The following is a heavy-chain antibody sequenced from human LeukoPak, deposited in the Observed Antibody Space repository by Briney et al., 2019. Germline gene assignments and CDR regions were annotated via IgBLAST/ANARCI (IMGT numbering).Heavy chain of an antibody. CDR1: GYTFTDYG. V-gene: IGHV1-2*02. D-gene: IGHD5-18*01. J-gene: IGHJ4*02. Sequence: ASVKVSCKTSGYTFTDYGIDWFRQAPGQGLEWMGWISPNSGGTNYALKFQGRVTMTRDTSISTAYMELSRLRSDDTAVYYCARDRLEDVQLWLVAGFDYWGQGTLVTVSS. CDR2: ISPNSGGT. CDR3: ARDRLEDVQLWLVAGFDY.